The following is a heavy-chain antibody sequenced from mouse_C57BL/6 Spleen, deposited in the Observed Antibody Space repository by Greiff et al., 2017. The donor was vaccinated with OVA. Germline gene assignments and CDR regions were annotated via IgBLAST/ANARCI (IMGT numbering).Heavy chain of an antibody. J-gene: IGHJ2*01. D-gene: IGHD1-1*01. CDR3: ARRLRGYFDY. CDR2: ISSGSSTI. CDR1: GFTFSDYG. Sequence: EVNVVESGGGLVKPGGSLKLSCAASGFTFSDYGMHWVRQAPEKGLEWVAYISSGSSTIYYADTVKGRFTISRDNAKNTLFLQMTSLRSEDTARYYCARRLRGYFDYWGQGTTLTVSS. V-gene: IGHV5-17*01.